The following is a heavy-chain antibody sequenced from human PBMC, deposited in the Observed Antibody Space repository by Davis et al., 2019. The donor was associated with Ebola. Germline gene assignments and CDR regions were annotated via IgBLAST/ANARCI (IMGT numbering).Heavy chain of an antibody. CDR1: GGSFSGYY. CDR3: ARGSWISSHAFDI. CDR2: INHSGST. J-gene: IGHJ3*02. Sequence: PSETLSLTCAVYGGSFSGYYWSWIRQPPGKGLEWIGEINHSGSTNYNPSLKSRVTISVDTSKNQFSLKLSSVTAADTAVYYCARGSWISSHAFDIWGQGTMVTVSS. D-gene: IGHD2-15*01. V-gene: IGHV4-34*01.